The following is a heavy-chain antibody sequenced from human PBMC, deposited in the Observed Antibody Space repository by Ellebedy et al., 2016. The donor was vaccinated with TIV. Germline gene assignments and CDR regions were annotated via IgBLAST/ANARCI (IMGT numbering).Heavy chain of an antibody. CDR3: ARGYSGSPPGN. CDR1: WFTVSSNY. CDR2: ISYDGSNK. Sequence: GESLKISCAASWFTVSSNYMSWVRQAPGKGLEWVAVISYDGSNKYYADSVKGRFTISRDNSKNTLYLQMKSLRAEDTAVYYCARGYSGSPPGNWGQGTLVTVSS. D-gene: IGHD1-26*01. J-gene: IGHJ4*02. V-gene: IGHV3-30*03.